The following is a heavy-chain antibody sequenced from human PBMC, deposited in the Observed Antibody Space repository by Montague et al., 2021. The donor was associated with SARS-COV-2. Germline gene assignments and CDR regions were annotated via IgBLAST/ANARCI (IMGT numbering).Heavy chain of an antibody. CDR1: GDSVSSNIAT. Sequence: CAISGDSVSSNIATWDWIRQSPSRGLEWLGRIYYRSKWYNDYAGSVKSRVIINPDTSNNRISPQLNSVTPEDTAVYYCARAYCGGDCYFYWYFDLWGRGTLVAVSS. J-gene: IGHJ2*01. CDR3: ARAYCGGDCYFYWYFDL. CDR2: IYYRSKWYN. D-gene: IGHD2-21*02. V-gene: IGHV6-1*01.